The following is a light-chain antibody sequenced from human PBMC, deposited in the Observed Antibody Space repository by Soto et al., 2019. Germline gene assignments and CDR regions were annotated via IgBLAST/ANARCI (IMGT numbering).Light chain of an antibody. CDR2: TDN. V-gene: IGLV1-44*01. CDR1: NSNIGRFT. CDR3: VPWDESRNSRG. Sequence: QSVLTQPPSVSGTPGQRVTISCFGSNSNIGRFTVNWYQHLPGMAPKVLIYTDNQRPSGVPDRFSGSKSGTSASLAISGLQSEDEADYYGVPWDESRNSRGFGTGTKVTV. J-gene: IGLJ1*01.